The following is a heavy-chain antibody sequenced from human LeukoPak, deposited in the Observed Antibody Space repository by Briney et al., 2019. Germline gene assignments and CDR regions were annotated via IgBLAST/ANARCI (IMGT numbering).Heavy chain of an antibody. J-gene: IGHJ4*02. Sequence: QPGRSLRVSCAASGFTFSNYGLHWVRQAPGKGLEWLAVMWFDGSHKYYADSVKGRFTISRDNSKSMLYLQMNSLRAEDTAVYYCARDITGDPPPYYFDYWGQGSLVTVSS. D-gene: IGHD7-27*01. CDR1: GFTFSNYG. V-gene: IGHV3-33*01. CDR2: MWFDGSHK. CDR3: ARDITGDPPPYYFDY.